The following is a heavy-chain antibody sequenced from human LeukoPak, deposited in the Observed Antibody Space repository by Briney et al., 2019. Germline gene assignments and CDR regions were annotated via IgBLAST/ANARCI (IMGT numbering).Heavy chain of an antibody. CDR2: IFPGDSDT. D-gene: IGHD3-22*01. CDR1: GYSFTTYW. J-gene: IGHJ4*02. Sequence: GESLKISCKGSGYSFTTYWIGWVRQMPGKGLEWMGIIFPGDSDTRYSPSFQGQVTISADKSITTAYLQWSSLKASDTAMYYCARRKGYYDSTGYYSYDHWGQGTLVTVSS. CDR3: ARRKGYYDSTGYYSYDH. V-gene: IGHV5-51*01.